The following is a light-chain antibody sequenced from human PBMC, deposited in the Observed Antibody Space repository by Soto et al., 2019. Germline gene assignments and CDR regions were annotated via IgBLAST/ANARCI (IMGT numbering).Light chain of an antibody. Sequence: EIVMTQSPATLSLSPGERATLSCRASQSVGKYLVWYQQKPGQAPRLLIYGASTRATGIPARFSGSGSGTEFTLTISSLQSEDFAVYYCQQYNNWPRTFGQGTKVDIK. CDR2: GAS. CDR3: QQYNNWPRT. V-gene: IGKV3-15*01. CDR1: QSVGKY. J-gene: IGKJ1*01.